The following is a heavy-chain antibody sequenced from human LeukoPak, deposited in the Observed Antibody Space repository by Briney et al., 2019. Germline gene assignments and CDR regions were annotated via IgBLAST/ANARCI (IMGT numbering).Heavy chain of an antibody. CDR2: INPNRGGT. V-gene: IGHV1-2*02. D-gene: IGHD2-2*01. CDR1: GYTFTGYY. J-gene: IGHJ5*01. CDR3: AILDCSSTSCYDS. Sequence: ASVKVSCKASGYTFTGYYMHWVRQAPGQGLEWMGWINPNRGGTNYAQKFQGRVTMTRDTSISTAYMELSRLRSDDTAVYYCAILDCSSTSCYDSWGQGTLVTVSS.